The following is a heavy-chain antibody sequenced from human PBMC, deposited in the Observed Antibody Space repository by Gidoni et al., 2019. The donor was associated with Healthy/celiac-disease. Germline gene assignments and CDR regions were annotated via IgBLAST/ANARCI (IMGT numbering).Heavy chain of an antibody. CDR3: AKDLVGETPGIEGY. Sequence: EVQLLASGVVLVQPGWLLLLSCASSVFSFSSYAMSWVRPPPGKGLEWVSAISGSGGSTYYADSVKGRFTISRDNSKNTLYLQMNSPRAEDTAVYYCAKDLVGETPGIEGYWGQGTLVTVSS. J-gene: IGHJ4*02. CDR1: VFSFSSYA. V-gene: IGHV3-23*01. CDR2: ISGSGGST. D-gene: IGHD1-26*01.